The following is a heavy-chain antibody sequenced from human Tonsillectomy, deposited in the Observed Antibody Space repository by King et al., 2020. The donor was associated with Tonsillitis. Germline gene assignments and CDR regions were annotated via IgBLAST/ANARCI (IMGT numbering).Heavy chain of an antibody. J-gene: IGHJ2*01. Sequence: QLVQSGGGLVQPGRSLRLSCAASGFTFDDYAMHWVRQAPGKGLEWVSGISWNSGSIGYADSVKGQFTISRDNAKNSLYLQMNSLRAEDTALYYCAKDEYDPSGGWFFDLWGRGTLVTVSS. CDR1: GFTFDDYA. V-gene: IGHV3-9*01. D-gene: IGHD1-1*01. CDR3: AKDEYDPSGGWFFDL. CDR2: ISWNSGSI.